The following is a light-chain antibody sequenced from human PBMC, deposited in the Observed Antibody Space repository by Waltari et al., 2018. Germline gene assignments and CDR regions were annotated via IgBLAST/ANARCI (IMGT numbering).Light chain of an antibody. CDR2: LGA. Sequence: DVAMTQSSFALPVTPGDPASRPCRSSQSLLHSNGYNTLDWYLQKPGQSPQLLIYLGANRASGVPDRFSGSGSGTDFTLKISRVEAEDVGVYYCMQALQTPRTFGQGTKLDLK. V-gene: IGKV2-28*01. CDR3: MQALQTPRT. CDR1: QSLLHSNGYNT. J-gene: IGKJ2*02.